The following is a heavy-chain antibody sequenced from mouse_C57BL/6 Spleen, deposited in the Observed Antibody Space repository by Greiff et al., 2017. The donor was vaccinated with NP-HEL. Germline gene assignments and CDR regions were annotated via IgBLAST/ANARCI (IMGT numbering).Heavy chain of an antibody. CDR3: ARWDGSSHWYFDV. V-gene: IGHV1-82*01. CDR2: IYPGDGDT. CDR1: GYAFSSSW. J-gene: IGHJ1*03. D-gene: IGHD1-1*01. Sequence: VKLQESGPELVKPGASVKISCKASGYAFSSSWMNWVTQRPGKGLEWIGRIYPGDGDTNYNGKFKGKATLTADKSSSTAYMQLSSLTSEDSAVYFCARWDGSSHWYFDVWGTGTTVTVSS.